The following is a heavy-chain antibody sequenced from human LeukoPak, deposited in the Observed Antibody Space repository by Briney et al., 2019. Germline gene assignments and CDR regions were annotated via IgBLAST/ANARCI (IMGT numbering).Heavy chain of an antibody. CDR3: ARDFVENGVVGFDM. CDR2: VYDGGRT. Sequence: SETLSLTCTVSGDSIGTYFWNWIRQSAGEGLEWIGHVYDGGRTNYNPSLKGRVTISVDTPRNLFSLRLSSVTAADTAVYYCARDFVENGVVGFDMWGQGTMVTVSS. CDR1: GDSIGTYF. J-gene: IGHJ3*02. V-gene: IGHV4-4*07. D-gene: IGHD2-8*01.